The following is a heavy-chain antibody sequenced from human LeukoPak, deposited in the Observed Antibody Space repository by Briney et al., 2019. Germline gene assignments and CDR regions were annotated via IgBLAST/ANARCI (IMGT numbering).Heavy chain of an antibody. J-gene: IGHJ4*02. CDR2: IYYSGST. CDR3: AGSYYDILTGYYNSAFDY. V-gene: IGHV4-31*03. CDR1: GGSISSGGYY. Sequence: SQTLSLTCTVSGGSISSGGYYWSWIRQHPGKGLEWIGYIYYSGSTYYNPSLKSRVTISVDTSKSQFSLKLSSVTAADTAVYYCAGSYYDILTGYYNSAFDYWGQGTLVTVSS. D-gene: IGHD3-9*01.